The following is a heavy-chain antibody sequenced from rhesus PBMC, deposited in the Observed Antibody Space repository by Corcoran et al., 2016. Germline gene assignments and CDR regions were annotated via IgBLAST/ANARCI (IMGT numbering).Heavy chain of an antibody. CDR1: CGSISISNW. CDR3: ARDAPVQYTSLDV. CDR2: LNGGAGLT. V-gene: IGHV4S19*01. D-gene: IGHD5-24*01. J-gene: IGHJ5-2*02. Sequence: QVQLQESGPGLVKPSETLSLTCAVSCGSISISNWGSWIRQPPGKGLEWIGYLNGGAGLTYSTPSKKSRVTIEKNTYKDHFAMKMRSVTAAETSVYYCARDAPVQYTSLDVWGRGVLVTVSS.